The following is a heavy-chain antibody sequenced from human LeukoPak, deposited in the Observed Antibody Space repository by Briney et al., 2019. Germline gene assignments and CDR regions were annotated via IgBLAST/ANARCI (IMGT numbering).Heavy chain of an antibody. D-gene: IGHD1-1*01. CDR3: ARASNDYFDY. CDR1: GFTFSSYS. V-gene: IGHV3-21*01. Sequence: GGSLRLSCAASGFTFSSYSMNWVRQAPGKRLEWVSSISSSSSYIYYADSVKGRFTISRDNAKNSLYPQMNSLRAEDTAVYYCARASNDYFDYWGQGTLVTVSS. CDR2: ISSSSSYI. J-gene: IGHJ4*02.